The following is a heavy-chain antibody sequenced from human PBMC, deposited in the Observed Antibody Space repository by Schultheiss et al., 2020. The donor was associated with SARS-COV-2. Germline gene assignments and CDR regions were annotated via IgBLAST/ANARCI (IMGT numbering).Heavy chain of an antibody. J-gene: IGHJ5*02. CDR3: ARGCAAAAGTLPWFDP. V-gene: IGHV4-4*02. Sequence: SETLSLTCAVSGGSISSSNWWSWVRQPPGKGLEWIGSIYYSGSTYYNPSLKSRVTISVDTSKNQFSLKLSSVTAADTAVYYCARGCAAAAGTLPWFDPWGQGTLVTVSS. D-gene: IGHD6-13*01. CDR2: IYYSGST. CDR1: GGSISSSNW.